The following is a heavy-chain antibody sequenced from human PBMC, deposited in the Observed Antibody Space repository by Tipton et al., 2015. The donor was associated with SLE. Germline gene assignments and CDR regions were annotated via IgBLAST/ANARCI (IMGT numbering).Heavy chain of an antibody. CDR1: GGSVSSGSYY. J-gene: IGHJ5*02. CDR3: ARGPGLGVVVVTQSDWFDP. D-gene: IGHD2-15*01. Sequence: TLSLTCTVSGGSVSSGSYYWSWIRQSPGKGLEWIGEINHSGSTNYNPSLKSRVTISVDTSKNQFSLKLSSVTAADTAVYYCARGPGLGVVVVTQSDWFDPWGQGTLVTVSS. V-gene: IGHV4-30-4*08. CDR2: INHSGST.